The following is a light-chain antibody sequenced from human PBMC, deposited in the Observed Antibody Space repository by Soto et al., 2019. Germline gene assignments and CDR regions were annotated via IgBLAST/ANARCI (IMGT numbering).Light chain of an antibody. V-gene: IGKV1-9*01. Sequence: DIQLTQSPPFLSASVGDRVTITCRASHDISSYLTWYQQKPGKAPTVLIYAASTLQGGVPSRFSGSGSGTEFTLTISSLQPEDFATYYCQQLLSYPITFGQGTRLEIK. J-gene: IGKJ5*01. CDR1: HDISSY. CDR3: QQLLSYPIT. CDR2: AAS.